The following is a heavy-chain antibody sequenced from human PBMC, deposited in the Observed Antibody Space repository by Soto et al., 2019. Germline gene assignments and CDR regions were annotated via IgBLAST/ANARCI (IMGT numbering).Heavy chain of an antibody. D-gene: IGHD3-3*01. CDR3: ARDYLANYDFWSGYPPIDY. CDR1: GDSVSSNSAA. V-gene: IGHV6-1*01. Sequence: SQTLSLTCAISGDSVSSNSAAWNWIRQSPSRGLEWLGRTYYRSKWYNDYAVSVKSRITINPDTSKNQFSLQLNSVTPEDTAVYYCARDYLANYDFWSGYPPIDYWGQGTLVTVS. CDR2: TYYRSKWYN. J-gene: IGHJ4*02.